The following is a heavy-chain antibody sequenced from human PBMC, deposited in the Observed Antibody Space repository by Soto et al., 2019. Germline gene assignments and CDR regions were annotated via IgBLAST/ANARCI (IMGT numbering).Heavy chain of an antibody. V-gene: IGHV1-3*01. CDR2: INAGNGNT. D-gene: IGHD3-22*01. Sequence: ASVKVSCKASGYTFTSYAMHWVRQAPGQRLEWMGWINAGNGNTKYSQKFQGRVTITRDTSASTAYMELSSLRSEDTAVYYCVRARNTDYYDSSGYYFGNYNWFDPWGQGTLVPVSP. J-gene: IGHJ5*02. CDR1: GYTFTSYA. CDR3: VRARNTDYYDSSGYYFGNYNWFDP.